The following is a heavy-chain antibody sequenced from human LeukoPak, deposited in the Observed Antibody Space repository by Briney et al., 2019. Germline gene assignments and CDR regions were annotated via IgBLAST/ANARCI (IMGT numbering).Heavy chain of an antibody. D-gene: IGHD6-13*01. J-gene: IGHJ4*02. V-gene: IGHV4-31*03. Sequence: PSETLSLTCTVSGGSISSGGYYWSWIRQHPGKGLEWIGYIYYSGSTYYNPSLKSRVTISVDTSKNQFSLKLSSVTAADTAVYYCARHGGIAAATNIDYWGQGTLVTVSS. CDR1: GGSISSGGYY. CDR3: ARHGGIAAATNIDY. CDR2: IYYSGST.